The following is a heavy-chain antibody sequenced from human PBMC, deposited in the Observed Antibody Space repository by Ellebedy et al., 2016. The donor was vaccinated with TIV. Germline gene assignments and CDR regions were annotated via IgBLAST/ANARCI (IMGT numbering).Heavy chain of an antibody. CDR1: GGSISSYY. Sequence: MPSETLSLTCPVSGGSISSYYWSRIRQPPGKGLEWIGYICYSGRTNYNPSLKSRVTISVDTSKNQFSLKLSPVTAADTAVYYCARGYSSGWYNWFDPWGQGTLVTVSS. CDR2: ICYSGRT. CDR3: ARGYSSGWYNWFDP. V-gene: IGHV4-59*01. J-gene: IGHJ5*02. D-gene: IGHD6-19*01.